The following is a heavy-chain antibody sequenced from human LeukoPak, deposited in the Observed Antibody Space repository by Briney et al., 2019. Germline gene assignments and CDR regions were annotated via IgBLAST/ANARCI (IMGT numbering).Heavy chain of an antibody. D-gene: IGHD4-17*01. J-gene: IGHJ5*02. V-gene: IGHV3-21*01. CDR1: AFTFSSYS. CDR2: ISSSGSYI. CDR3: ARWDGDYEGAEWFDP. Sequence: GGSLRLSCAASAFTFSSYSMNWVRQAPGKGLEWVSSISSSGSYIYYADSVKGRFTISRDNAKNSLYLQMNSLRAEDTAVYYCARWDGDYEGAEWFDPWGQGTLVTVSS.